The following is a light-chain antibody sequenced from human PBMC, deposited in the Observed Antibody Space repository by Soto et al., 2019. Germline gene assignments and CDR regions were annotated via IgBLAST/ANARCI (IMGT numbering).Light chain of an antibody. CDR3: QQYNNWPPDRT. CDR1: QSVGSN. J-gene: IGKJ1*01. Sequence: EIVMTQSPATLSVSPGERATLSCRASQSVGSNLAWYQQKPGQAPRLLIYGASTRATGIPARFSCSGSGTEFNLTISSRQSEDFAIYFCQQYNNWPPDRTFGQGTKVEIK. CDR2: GAS. V-gene: IGKV3-15*01.